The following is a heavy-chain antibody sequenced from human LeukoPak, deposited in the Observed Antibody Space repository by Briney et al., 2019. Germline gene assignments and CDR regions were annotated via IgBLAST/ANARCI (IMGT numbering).Heavy chain of an antibody. CDR3: ARDIQELVQSYYMDV. D-gene: IGHD6-13*01. Sequence: PGRSLRLSCAASGFTFSNYALYWVRQAPGKGLEWVAVISYDGSNKDYADSVKGRFTISRDNSKNTLYLQMNSLRAEDTAVYYCARDIQELVQSYYMDVWGKGTTVTVSS. V-gene: IGHV3-30-3*01. J-gene: IGHJ6*03. CDR1: GFTFSNYA. CDR2: ISYDGSNK.